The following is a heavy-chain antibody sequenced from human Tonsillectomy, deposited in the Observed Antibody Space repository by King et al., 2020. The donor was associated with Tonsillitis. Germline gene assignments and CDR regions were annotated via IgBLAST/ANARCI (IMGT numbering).Heavy chain of an antibody. CDR3: AKDIGIASMTTVTLFFYFGMDV. J-gene: IGHJ6*02. Sequence: VQLVESGGGLVQPGRSLRLSCAASGFTFDDYAMHWVRHAPGKGLEWVSGISWNSGSRGYADSVKGRFTISRDNAKNSLYLQMNSLRADDTALSYCAKDIGIASMTTVTLFFYFGMDVWGQGTTVTVSS. D-gene: IGHD4-11*01. CDR1: GFTFDDYA. V-gene: IGHV3-9*01. CDR2: ISWNSGSR.